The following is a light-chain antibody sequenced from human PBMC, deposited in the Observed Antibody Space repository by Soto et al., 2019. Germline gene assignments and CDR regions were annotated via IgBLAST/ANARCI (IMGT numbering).Light chain of an antibody. CDR1: NSNIGSNA. V-gene: IGLV1-44*01. CDR3: VAWDDRVTGLV. J-gene: IGLJ3*02. Sequence: QSVLTQTPSASGTPGQKVAISCSGSNSNIGSNAVNWYQHVPGAAPKLLIYSNSQRPSGVPDRFSGSKSGTSASLAISGLQSEDEADYYCVAWDDRVTGLVFVGGTKLTVL. CDR2: SNS.